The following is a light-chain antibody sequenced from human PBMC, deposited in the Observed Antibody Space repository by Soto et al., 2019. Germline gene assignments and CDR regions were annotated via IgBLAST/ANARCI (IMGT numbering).Light chain of an antibody. V-gene: IGKV3-11*01. CDR3: QQCRNWRLPWT. Sequence: EIVLTQSPATLSLSPGDRATLSCRASQTVGNYLAWYQQKPGQVPRLLIYNASNRTTGVPVRFSGSGSGTELTHNLSGLEPEDFAVYCCQQCRNWRLPWTFGQGAKVEI. CDR2: NAS. J-gene: IGKJ1*01. CDR1: QTVGNY.